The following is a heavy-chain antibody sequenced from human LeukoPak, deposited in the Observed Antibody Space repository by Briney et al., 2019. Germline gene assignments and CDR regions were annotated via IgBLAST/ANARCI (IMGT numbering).Heavy chain of an antibody. CDR3: ARAAYDSSGYLTL. CDR1: GFIFTNYF. CDR2: IKHDGSEK. J-gene: IGHJ4*02. Sequence: GGSLRLSCAASGFIFTNYFMSWVRQAPGKGLEWVASIKHDGSEKYYVDSVRGRFTISRDNTMNSLYLQMSSLRAEDTAVYYCARAAYDSSGYLTLWGQGTLVTVSS. V-gene: IGHV3-7*01. D-gene: IGHD3-22*01.